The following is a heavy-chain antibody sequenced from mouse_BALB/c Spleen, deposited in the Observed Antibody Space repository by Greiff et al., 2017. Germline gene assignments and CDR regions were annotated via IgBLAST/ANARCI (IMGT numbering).Heavy chain of an antibody. CDR1: GFNIKDTY. V-gene: IGHV14-3*02. CDR2: IDPANGNT. J-gene: IGHJ2*01. Sequence: VQLQQSGAELVKPGASVKLSCTASGFNIKDTYMHWVKQRPEQGLEWIGRIDPANGNTKYDPKFQGKATITADTSSNTAYLQLSSLTSEDTAVYYCAPDDYGSSYFDYWGQGTTLTVSS. CDR3: APDDYGSSYFDY. D-gene: IGHD1-1*01.